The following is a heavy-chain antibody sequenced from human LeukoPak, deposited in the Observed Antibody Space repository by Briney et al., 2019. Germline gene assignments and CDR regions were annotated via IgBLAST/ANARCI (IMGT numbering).Heavy chain of an antibody. CDR3: ARRISGAWFDP. D-gene: IGHD2-15*01. CDR1: GYSISSGYY. V-gene: IGHV4-38-2*01. Sequence: SETLSLTCAVSGYSISSGYYWGWIRQPPGKGLEWIGTIYHSGNTYYNPSLKSRVTMSVDTSKNQFSLKLSSVTAADTAVYYCARRISGAWFDPWGQGTLVTVSS. CDR2: IYHSGNT. J-gene: IGHJ5*02.